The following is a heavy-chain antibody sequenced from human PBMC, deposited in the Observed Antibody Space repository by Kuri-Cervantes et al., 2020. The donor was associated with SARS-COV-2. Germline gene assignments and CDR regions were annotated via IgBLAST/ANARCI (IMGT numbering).Heavy chain of an antibody. CDR2: INPNSGGT. CDR3: ARDERGYSSNWFDP. V-gene: IGHV1-2*06. Sequence: ASVKVCCKASGYTFTGYYIHWVRQAPGQGLEWMGRINPNSGGTNYAQKFQGRVTMTRDTSISTAYMELSRLRSDDTAVYYCARDERGYSSNWFDPWGQGTLVTVSS. D-gene: IGHD6-13*01. CDR1: GYTFTGYY. J-gene: IGHJ5*02.